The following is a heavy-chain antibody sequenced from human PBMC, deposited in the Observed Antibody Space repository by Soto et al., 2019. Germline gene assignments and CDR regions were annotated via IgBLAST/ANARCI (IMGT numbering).Heavy chain of an antibody. Sequence: EVQLLESGGGLVQPGGSLRLSCAASGFSVSSNYMSWVRQAPGKGLECVSLIYSGGSTYYADSVKGRSTISRHNFNNTLYLQMTSLRSDDTAVYYCATRSVTAPGWGQGTLVTVSS. CDR3: ATRSVTAPG. D-gene: IGHD4-17*01. J-gene: IGHJ4*02. V-gene: IGHV3-53*04. CDR1: GFSVSSNY. CDR2: IYSGGST.